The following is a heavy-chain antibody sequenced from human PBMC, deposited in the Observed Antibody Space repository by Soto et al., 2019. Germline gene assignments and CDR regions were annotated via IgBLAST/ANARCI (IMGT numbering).Heavy chain of an antibody. CDR3: ARDLTDYNYEYKFGF. CDR2: ISFEGSNK. J-gene: IGHJ4*02. V-gene: IGHV3-30*03. D-gene: IGHD4-4*01. Sequence: GGSLRLSCAASGFTFSDFGMHWVRQSPGKGLEWVAVISFEGSNKYFAESVKGRFTISRDDSKNTVYLQMNSLRPEDTAVYFCARDLTDYNYEYKFGFWGQGTLVTVSS. CDR1: GFTFSDFG.